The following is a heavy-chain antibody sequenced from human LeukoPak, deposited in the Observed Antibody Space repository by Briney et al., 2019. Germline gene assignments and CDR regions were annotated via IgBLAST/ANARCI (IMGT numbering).Heavy chain of an antibody. CDR3: AKDRAQQLVLDF. CDR2: IIGSGSST. CDR1: GFTFSSYA. D-gene: IGHD6-13*01. Sequence: GGSLRLSCAASGFTFSSYAMSWVRHAPGKGVEWVSAIIGSGSSTYYVDSVKGRFTISRDNSKNTLFLQMNSLRAEDTAVYYCAKDRAQQLVLDFWGQGTLVTVSS. V-gene: IGHV3-23*01. J-gene: IGHJ4*02.